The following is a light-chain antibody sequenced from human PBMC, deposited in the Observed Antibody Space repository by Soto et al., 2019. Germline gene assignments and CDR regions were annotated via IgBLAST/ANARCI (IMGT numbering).Light chain of an antibody. Sequence: EIVWGQARGTIALYRGEKGKRVCSASQTVSNNYLAWCQQKPGQAPRVIMYGASRRATGIPDRFSGGGSGTDFTLTISRLEPQDFAVYICQQYAAPPTTFARGTRLEIK. J-gene: IGKJ5*01. CDR2: GAS. CDR1: QTVSNNY. V-gene: IGKV3-20*01. CDR3: QQYAAPPTT.